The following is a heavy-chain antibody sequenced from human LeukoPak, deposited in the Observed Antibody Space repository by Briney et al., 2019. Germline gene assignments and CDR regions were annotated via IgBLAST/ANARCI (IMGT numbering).Heavy chain of an antibody. V-gene: IGHV4-59*01. CDR2: IYYDGST. D-gene: IGHD3-10*01. J-gene: IGHJ4*02. Sequence: SETLSLTCAFSGGSISNYYWTWIRQPPGKGLEWIVSIYYDGSTNYNPSLRRRVTISLDTPKNQFSLKLSSVTAADTAVYYCERDGGYGSGSALWGQGTLITVSS. CDR1: GGSISNYY. CDR3: ERDGGYGSGSAL.